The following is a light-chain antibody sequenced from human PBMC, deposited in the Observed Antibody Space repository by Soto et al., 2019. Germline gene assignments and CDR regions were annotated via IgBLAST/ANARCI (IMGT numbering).Light chain of an antibody. CDR1: QSVSSSY. CDR3: QQYGSSPPWT. V-gene: IGKV3-20*01. CDR2: GAS. J-gene: IGKJ1*01. Sequence: EIVLTQSPGTLSLSTGGRATLSCRGSQSVSSSYLAWYQQKPGQAPRLLIYGASSRATGIPDRFSGSGSGTDFTLTISRLEPEDFAVYYCQQYGSSPPWTFGQGTKVEIK.